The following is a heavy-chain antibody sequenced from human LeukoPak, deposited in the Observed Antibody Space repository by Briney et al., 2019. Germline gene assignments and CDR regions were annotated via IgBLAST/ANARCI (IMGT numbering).Heavy chain of an antibody. CDR3: ARGPPNWGMVGY. D-gene: IGHD7-27*01. J-gene: IGHJ4*02. CDR2: MKSNNGHT. Sequence: ASVKVSCKASAYTFTKYGISWVRQAPGQGLEWMGWMKSNNGHTGYAQKFQGRVTMTRDTSISTAYMELSSLTFEDTAVYYCARGPPNWGMVGYWGQGTLVTVSS. CDR1: AYTFTKYG. V-gene: IGHV1-8*01.